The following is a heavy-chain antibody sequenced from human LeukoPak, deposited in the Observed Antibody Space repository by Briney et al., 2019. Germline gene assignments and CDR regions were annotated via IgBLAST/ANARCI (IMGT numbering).Heavy chain of an antibody. V-gene: IGHV3-7*01. CDR1: GFTLSSYW. D-gene: IGHD5-24*01. CDR3: ARVGGWLRYYFDY. J-gene: IGHJ4*02. CDR2: IKQDGSEK. Sequence: PGGSLRLSCAASGFTLSSYWMSWVRQAPGKGLEWVANIKQDGSEKYYVDSVKGRFTISRDNAKNSLYLQMNNLRAEDTAVYYCARVGGWLRYYFDYWGQGTLVTVSS.